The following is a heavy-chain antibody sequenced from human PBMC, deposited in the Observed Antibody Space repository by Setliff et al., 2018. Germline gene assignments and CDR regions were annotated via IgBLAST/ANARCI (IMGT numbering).Heavy chain of an antibody. Sequence: GGSLRLSCAASGFTFSSYWMHWVRQAPGKGLVWVSRLNEDGSTTTYADSVKGRFTISRDNAKNTLCLQMNSLRAEDTAVYYCARDLSGRSDYWGQGTLVTVSS. J-gene: IGHJ4*02. CDR2: LNEDGSTT. CDR3: ARDLSGRSDY. V-gene: IGHV3-74*03. D-gene: IGHD3-3*01. CDR1: GFTFSSYW.